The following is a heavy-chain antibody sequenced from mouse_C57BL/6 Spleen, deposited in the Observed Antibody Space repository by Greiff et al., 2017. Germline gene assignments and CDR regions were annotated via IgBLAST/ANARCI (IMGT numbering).Heavy chain of an antibody. CDR1: GYTFTDYE. D-gene: IGHD2-4*01. CDR3: TGGGYEYGGGWFAY. CDR2: IDPETGGT. J-gene: IGHJ3*01. Sequence: QVQLQQPGAELVRPGASVTLSCKASGYTFTDYEMHWVKQTPVHGLEWIGAIDPETGGTAYNQKFKGKAILTADKSSSTAYMELRSLTSEDSAVYYCTGGGYEYGGGWFAYWGQGTLVTVSA. V-gene: IGHV1-15*01.